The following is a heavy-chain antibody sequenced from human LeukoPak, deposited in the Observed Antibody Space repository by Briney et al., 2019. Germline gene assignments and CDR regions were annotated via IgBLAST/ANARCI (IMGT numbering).Heavy chain of an antibody. CDR3: AKHSQLLGYSGYENDAFDI. CDR2: ISGSGGST. D-gene: IGHD5-12*01. CDR1: GFTFSSYA. Sequence: GGSLRLSCAASGFTFSSYAMSWVCQAPGKGLEWVSAISGSGGSTYYADSVKGRFTISRDNSKNTLYLQMNSLRAEDTAVYYCAKHSQLLGYSGYENDAFDIWGQGTMVTVSS. J-gene: IGHJ3*02. V-gene: IGHV3-23*01.